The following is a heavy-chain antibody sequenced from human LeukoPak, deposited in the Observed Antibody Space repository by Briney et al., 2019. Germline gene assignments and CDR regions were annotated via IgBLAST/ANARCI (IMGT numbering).Heavy chain of an antibody. D-gene: IGHD3-3*01. Sequence: SETLSLTCAVYGGSFSGYYWSWIRQPPGKGLESIGEINHSGSTNYNPSLKSRVTISVDTSKNQFSLKLSSVTAADTAVYYCASYLEWLSDAFDIWGQGTVVTVSS. V-gene: IGHV4-34*01. J-gene: IGHJ3*02. CDR1: GGSFSGYY. CDR3: ASYLEWLSDAFDI. CDR2: INHSGST.